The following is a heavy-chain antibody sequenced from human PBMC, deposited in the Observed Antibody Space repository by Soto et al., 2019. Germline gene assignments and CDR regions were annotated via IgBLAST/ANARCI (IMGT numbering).Heavy chain of an antibody. Sequence: QVLLQESAPGLVKPSQTLSLTCTVSGGSISSGGYYWSWIRQLPGKGLEWIGYIYYSGRTYYNPSLKSRLSISVDTSTNQLSLKLYTVTAADTAVYYCARIRDYYLFIDYWGPGTLVTVSS. J-gene: IGHJ4*02. D-gene: IGHD3-10*01. CDR2: IYYSGRT. CDR1: GGSISSGGYY. CDR3: ARIRDYYLFIDY. V-gene: IGHV4-31*03.